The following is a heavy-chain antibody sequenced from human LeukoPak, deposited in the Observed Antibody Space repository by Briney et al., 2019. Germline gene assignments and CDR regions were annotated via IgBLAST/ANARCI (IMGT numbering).Heavy chain of an antibody. D-gene: IGHD2-15*01. CDR3: ARPVVEMSGMGFDC. CDR2: IYPGDSDT. J-gene: IGHJ4*02. CDR1: GYIFTDYW. V-gene: IGHV5-51*01. Sequence: GESLKISCKGSGYIFTDYWIGWVRQLPGKGVGWVAIIYPGDSDTRYSPSFQGEVTISADKAISTAYLQWSSLTASASPMYYCARPVVEMSGMGFDCWGQGSLVSVSS.